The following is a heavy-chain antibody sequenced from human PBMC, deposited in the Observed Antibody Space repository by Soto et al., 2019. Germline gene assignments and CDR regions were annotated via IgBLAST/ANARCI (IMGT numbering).Heavy chain of an antibody. CDR3: ARGPGNDTFDI. J-gene: IGHJ3*02. CDR1: GFTFSSYA. V-gene: IGHV3-30-3*01. Sequence: GGSLRLSCAASGFTFSSYAMHWVRQAPGKGLEWVALISYDGSDKDYADSVKGRFTISRDNSRNTLFLQMNSLRAEDTAVYYCARGPGNDTFDIWGQGTMVTVSS. CDR2: ISYDGSDK.